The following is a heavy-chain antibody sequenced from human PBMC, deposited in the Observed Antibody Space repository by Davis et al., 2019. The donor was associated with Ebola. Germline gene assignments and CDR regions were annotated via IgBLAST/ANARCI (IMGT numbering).Heavy chain of an antibody. CDR2: IYHSGST. CDR1: GYSISSGYY. D-gene: IGHD2-2*01. V-gene: IGHV4-38-2*01. J-gene: IGHJ6*03. Sequence: PSETLSLTCAVSGYSISSGYYWGWIRQPPGKGLEWIGSIYHSGSTYYNPSLKSRVTMSVDTSKNQFSLKLSSVTAADTAVYYCARESNVVVPAAILYYMDVWGKGTTVTVSS. CDR3: ARESNVVVPAAILYYMDV.